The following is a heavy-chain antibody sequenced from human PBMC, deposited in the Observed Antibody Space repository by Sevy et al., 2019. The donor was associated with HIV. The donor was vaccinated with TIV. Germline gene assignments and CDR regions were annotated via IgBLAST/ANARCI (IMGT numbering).Heavy chain of an antibody. CDR3: ARDMRGYYFDY. D-gene: IGHD3-10*01. Sequence: SQTLSLTCAISGDSVSSSTAAWHWIRQSPSRGLEWLGRTYYRSKWYNEYAVSVKSRITIGPDTSKNQFSLQLNSVTPEDTAVYYCARDMRGYYFDYWGQGTPVTVSS. CDR1: GDSVSSSTAA. J-gene: IGHJ4*02. V-gene: IGHV6-1*01. CDR2: TYYRSKWYN.